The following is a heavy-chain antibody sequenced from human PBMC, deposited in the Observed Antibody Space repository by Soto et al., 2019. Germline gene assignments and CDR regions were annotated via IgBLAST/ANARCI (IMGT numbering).Heavy chain of an antibody. J-gene: IGHJ5*02. CDR3: ARQTGTTRKTSWFDP. CDR2: IIPILGIA. D-gene: IGHD1-1*01. Sequence: SVKVSCEASGGTFSSYTSSWVRQAPRQGLEWMGRIIPILGIANYAQKFQGRVTITADKSTSTAYMELSSLRSEDTAVYYCARQTGTTRKTSWFDPWGQGTLVTVSS. CDR1: GGTFSSYT. V-gene: IGHV1-69*02.